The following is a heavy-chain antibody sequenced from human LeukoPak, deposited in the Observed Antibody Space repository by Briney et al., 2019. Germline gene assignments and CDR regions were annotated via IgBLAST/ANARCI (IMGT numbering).Heavy chain of an antibody. J-gene: IGHJ4*02. Sequence: GRSLRLSCAASGFTFSSYAMHWVRQAPGKGLEWVAVISYDGSNKYYADSVKGRFTISRDNSKNTLYLQMNSLRAEDTAVYYCAKDAAGGRFDYWGQGTLVTVSS. CDR3: AKDAAGGRFDY. V-gene: IGHV3-30*04. CDR1: GFTFSSYA. CDR2: ISYDGSNK. D-gene: IGHD1-26*01.